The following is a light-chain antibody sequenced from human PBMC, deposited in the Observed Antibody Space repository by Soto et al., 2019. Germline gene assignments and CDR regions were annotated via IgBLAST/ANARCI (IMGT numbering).Light chain of an antibody. CDR2: EVT. J-gene: IGLJ3*02. CDR1: NSDLGNYKY. CDR3: SSYTTTITV. Sequence: QSALTQPASVSGSPGQSVTIPCTGTNSDLGNYKYVSWYQQYPGKPPQLLIYEVTNQPLGVSNRFSGSKSGNTASLTISGLQAEDEADYYCSSYTTTITVFGGGTKVTVL. V-gene: IGLV2-14*01.